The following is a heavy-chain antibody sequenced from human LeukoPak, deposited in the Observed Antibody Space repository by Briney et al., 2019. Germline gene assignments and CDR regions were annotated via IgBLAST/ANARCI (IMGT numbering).Heavy chain of an antibody. J-gene: IGHJ4*02. CDR1: GGSISSGVYY. CDR3: AQWSRYFDY. D-gene: IGHD1-26*01. Sequence: GTLSLTCAVSGGSISSGVYYWSWVRQPPGKGLEWASVIYNDGRTHYPDSVRGRFIISKDISKNTLYLHMNSLSAEDSALYFCAQWSRYFDYWGQGTLVTVSS. V-gene: IGHV3-53*01. CDR2: IYNDGRT.